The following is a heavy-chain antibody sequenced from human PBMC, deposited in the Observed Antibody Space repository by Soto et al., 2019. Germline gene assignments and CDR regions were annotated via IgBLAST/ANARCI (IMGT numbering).Heavy chain of an antibody. CDR1: GGTFNTYT. J-gene: IGHJ4*02. V-gene: IGHV1-69*02. CDR2: VIPILDMA. D-gene: IGHD2-21*01. Sequence: QVQVVQSGAEVKKPESSVKVSCKPSGGTFNTYTVNWVRLAPGHGLEWMGRVIPILDMANYAQKFQDRVTITADRSTLTADMELNSLTSDDTAVYYCAITYCRDNSCPRDFDFWGPGTRVTVSS. CDR3: AITYCRDNSCPRDFDF.